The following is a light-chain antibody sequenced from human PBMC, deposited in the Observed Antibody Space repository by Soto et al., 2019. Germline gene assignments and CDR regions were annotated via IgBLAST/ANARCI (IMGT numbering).Light chain of an antibody. Sequence: QSALIQPRSVSGSPGQSVTISCTGTSSDVGAYNYVSWYQHNPDKAPRLMIYDVNKRPSGVPDRFSGSKSGNAPSLTVSGLQAEDEGDYYCCSYGGTYTVFGGGTKVTVL. CDR3: CSYGGTYTV. V-gene: IGLV2-11*01. CDR1: SSDVGAYNY. CDR2: DVN. J-gene: IGLJ3*02.